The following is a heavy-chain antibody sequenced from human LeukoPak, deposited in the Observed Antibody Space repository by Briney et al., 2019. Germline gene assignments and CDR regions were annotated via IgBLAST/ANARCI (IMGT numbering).Heavy chain of an antibody. CDR1: GFTFSSYG. J-gene: IGHJ3*02. D-gene: IGHD4-23*01. CDR2: IWYDGSNK. Sequence: GGSLRLSCAASGFTFSSYGMHWVRQAPGKGLEWVAVIWYDGSNKYYADSVKGRFTISRDNSKNTLYLQMNSLRAEDTAVYYCARERTPSTVVTTADAFDIWGQGTMVTVSS. V-gene: IGHV3-33*01. CDR3: ARERTPSTVVTTADAFDI.